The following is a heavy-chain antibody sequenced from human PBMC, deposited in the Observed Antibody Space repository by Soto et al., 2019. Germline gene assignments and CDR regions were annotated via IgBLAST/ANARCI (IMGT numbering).Heavy chain of an antibody. V-gene: IGHV1-2*02. J-gene: IGHJ4*02. CDR1: GYTLTGYY. Sequence: ASVKVSCKASGYTLTGYYMHWVRQAPGQGLEWMGWINPNSGGTNYAQKFQGRDNMTRNTSISTAYMELSRLRSDDTAVYSCARGGSFSSSWSYWGQGTLVTVSS. CDR2: INPNSGGT. D-gene: IGHD6-13*01. CDR3: ARGGSFSSSWSY.